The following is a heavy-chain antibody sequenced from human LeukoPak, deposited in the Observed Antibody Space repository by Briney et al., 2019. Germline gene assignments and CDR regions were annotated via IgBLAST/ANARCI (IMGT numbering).Heavy chain of an antibody. CDR3: GGSSCNYYYYYGMDV. D-gene: IGHD6-13*01. CDR2: IYYSGGT. V-gene: IGHV4-59*01. J-gene: IGHJ6*02. Sequence: SETLSLTCTVSGGSISSYYWSWIRQPPGKGLEWIGYIYYSGGTNYNPSLKSRVTISVDTSKNQFSLKLSSVTAADAAVYYCGGSSCNYYYYYGMDVWGQGTTVTVSS. CDR1: GGSISSYY.